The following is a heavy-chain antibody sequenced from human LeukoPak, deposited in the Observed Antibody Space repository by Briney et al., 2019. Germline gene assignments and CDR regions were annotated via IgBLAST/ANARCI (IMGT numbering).Heavy chain of an antibody. D-gene: IGHD3-10*01. Sequence: GGSLRLSCVASGFPFSSYWMTWVRQAPGKGLEWVANIKQDGSKKSYVDSVKGRFTISRDNSKNTLYLQMNSLRAEDTAVYYCAKYRLSFTMVRGSIDYWGQGTLVTVSS. CDR3: AKYRLSFTMVRGSIDY. V-gene: IGHV3-7*01. CDR2: IKQDGSKK. J-gene: IGHJ4*02. CDR1: GFPFSSYW.